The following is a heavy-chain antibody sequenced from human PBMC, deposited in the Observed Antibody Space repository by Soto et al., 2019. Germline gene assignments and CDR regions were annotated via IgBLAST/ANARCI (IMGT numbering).Heavy chain of an antibody. V-gene: IGHV1-18*04. CDR2: ISAYNGNT. D-gene: IGHD2-2*01. J-gene: IGHJ6*02. Sequence: ASVKVSCKASGYTFTSYGISWVRQAPGQGLEWMGWISAYNGNTNYAQKLQGRVTMTTDTSTSTAYMELRSLRSDDTAVDYCARDVRTPAFYSYYGIDVWGGGTTVTVP. CDR3: ARDVRTPAFYSYYGIDV. CDR1: GYTFTSYG.